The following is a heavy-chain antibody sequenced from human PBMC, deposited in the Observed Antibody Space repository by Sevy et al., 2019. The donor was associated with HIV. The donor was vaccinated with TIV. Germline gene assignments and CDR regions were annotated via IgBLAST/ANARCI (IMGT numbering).Heavy chain of an antibody. J-gene: IGHJ6*02. D-gene: IGHD3-10*01. CDR2: IYHSGST. CDR3: AIGVVWGVIYGMDV. CDR1: GGSISSSNW. V-gene: IGHV4-4*02. Sequence: SETLSLTCAVSGGSISSSNWWCWVRQPPGKGLEWSGEIYHSGSTNYTPSLKSRVTISVDKSKNLLSLKLSSVTAADTAVYYCAIGVVWGVIYGMDVWGQGTTVTVSS.